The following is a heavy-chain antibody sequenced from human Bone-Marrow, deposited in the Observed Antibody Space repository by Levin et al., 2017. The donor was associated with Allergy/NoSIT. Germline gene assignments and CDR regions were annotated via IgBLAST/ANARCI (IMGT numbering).Heavy chain of an antibody. CDR1: GFTFSSRA. D-gene: IGHD3-22*01. Sequence: GGSLRLSCAASGFTFSSRAMSWVRQAPGKGLEWVSGITSGVGSTYYADSVKGRFTISRDNSKNTLYLQMNSLRAEDTAVYYCAKFQFYYDSSDYPRWFDYWDHSGQGTLVTVSS. CDR3: AKFQFYYDSSDYPRWFDYWDH. CDR2: ITSGVGST. J-gene: IGHJ4*02. V-gene: IGHV3-23*01.